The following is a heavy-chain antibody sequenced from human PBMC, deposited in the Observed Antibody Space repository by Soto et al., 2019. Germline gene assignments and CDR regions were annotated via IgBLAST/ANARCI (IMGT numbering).Heavy chain of an antibody. CDR3: ARLSPMTVAGTAYYHSMDV. CDR2: IYYSGST. V-gene: IGHV4-59*12. J-gene: IGHJ6*02. D-gene: IGHD6-13*01. Sequence: SETLSLTCTVSGGSISSYYWSWIRQPPGKGLEWIGYIYYSGSTNYNPSLKGRVTISVDTSKNQFSLNLRSVTAADTAVYYCARLSPMTVAGTAYYHSMDVRGQGAPVTVSS. CDR1: GGSISSYY.